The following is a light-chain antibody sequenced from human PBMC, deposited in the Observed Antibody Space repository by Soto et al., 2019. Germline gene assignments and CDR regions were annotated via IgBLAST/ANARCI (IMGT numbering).Light chain of an antibody. CDR1: QSVSTN. CDR3: QQDHDWPLT. Sequence: EVVMTQSPATLSVSLGGGVTLTCRASQSVSTNLAWYQQKPGQTPRLLFYGVSTRSTGIPDRFSGGGSGTELTLTISSLQSEDSAVYYCQQDHDWPLTFDGGTKVEIK. J-gene: IGKJ4*02. V-gene: IGKV3-15*01. CDR2: GVS.